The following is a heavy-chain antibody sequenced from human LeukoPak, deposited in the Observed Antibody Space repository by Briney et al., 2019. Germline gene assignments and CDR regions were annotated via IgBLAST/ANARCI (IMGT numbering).Heavy chain of an antibody. Sequence: SVKVSCKASGGTFSSYAISWVRQAPGQGLEWMGGIIPIFGTANYAQKFQGRVTITADESTSTACMELSSLRSEDTAVYYCARTVRSWNDANNYYYYYYMDVWGKGTTVTVSS. CDR2: IIPIFGTA. D-gene: IGHD1-1*01. CDR1: GGTFSSYA. V-gene: IGHV1-69*13. J-gene: IGHJ6*03. CDR3: ARTVRSWNDANNYYYYYYMDV.